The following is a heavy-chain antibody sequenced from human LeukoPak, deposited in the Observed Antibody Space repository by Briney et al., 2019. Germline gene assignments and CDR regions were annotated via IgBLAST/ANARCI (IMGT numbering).Heavy chain of an antibody. Sequence: PGGSLRLSCAASGFTFSSYSMNWVRQAPGKGLEWVSVIYSGGSTYYADSAKGRFTISRDNSKNTLYLQMNSLRAEDTAVYYCAKGYCSSSSCYSYAFDIWGQGTVVTVSS. D-gene: IGHD2-2*01. J-gene: IGHJ3*02. CDR1: GFTFSSYS. V-gene: IGHV3-53*01. CDR3: AKGYCSSSSCYSYAFDI. CDR2: IYSGGST.